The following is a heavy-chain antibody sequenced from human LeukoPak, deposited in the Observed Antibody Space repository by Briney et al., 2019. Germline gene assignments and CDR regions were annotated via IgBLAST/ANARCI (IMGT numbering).Heavy chain of an antibody. CDR2: IWYDGSNK. CDR1: GFTFSSYG. J-gene: IGHJ4*02. D-gene: IGHD3-22*01. Sequence: GGSLRLSCAASGFTFSSYGMHWVRQAPGKGLEWVAVIWYDGSNKYYADSVKGRFTISRDNSKNTLYLQMSSLRAEDTAVYYCARGGGHYYDSSGYYFDYWGQGTLVTVSS. CDR3: ARGGGHYYDSSGYYFDY. V-gene: IGHV3-33*01.